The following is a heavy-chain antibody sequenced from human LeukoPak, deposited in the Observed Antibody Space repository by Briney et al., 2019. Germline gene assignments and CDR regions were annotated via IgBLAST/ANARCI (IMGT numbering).Heavy chain of an antibody. D-gene: IGHD2-21*02. J-gene: IGHJ1*01. CDR3: AKDKTGRGHYCGGDCYYREYFQH. V-gene: IGHV3-30*18. Sequence: PGGSLRLSCAASGFTFSSYGMHWVRQAPGKGLEWVAVISYDGSNKYYADSVKGRFTISRDNSKNTLYLQMNSLRAEDTAVYYCAKDKTGRGHYCGGDCYYREYFQHWGQGTLVTVSS. CDR1: GFTFSSYG. CDR2: ISYDGSNK.